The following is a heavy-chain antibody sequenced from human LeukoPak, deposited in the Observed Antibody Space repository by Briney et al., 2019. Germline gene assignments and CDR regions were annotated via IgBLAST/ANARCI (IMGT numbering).Heavy chain of an antibody. CDR1: GFTFSSYA. CDR2: ISGSGGST. CDR3: AKGNYYDSSGYYPSDY. Sequence: GGSLRLSFAASGFTFSSYAMHWVRQAPGKGLEWVSAISGSGGSTYYADSVKGRFTISRDNSKNTLYPQMNSLRAEDTAVYYCAKGNYYDSSGYYPSDYWGQGTLVTVSS. V-gene: IGHV3-23*01. D-gene: IGHD3-22*01. J-gene: IGHJ4*02.